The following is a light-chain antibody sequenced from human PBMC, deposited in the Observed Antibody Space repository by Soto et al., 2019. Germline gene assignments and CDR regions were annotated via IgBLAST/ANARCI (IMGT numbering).Light chain of an antibody. CDR2: RNN. CDR3: AAWDDTLGGHYV. V-gene: IGLV1-47*01. J-gene: IGLJ1*01. CDR1: SSNIGSNY. Sequence: QSVLTQPPSASGTPGLRVTISCSGSSSNIGSNYVSWYQQLPGTAPKLLIYRNNQRPSVVPDRLSGSKSCTSASLAISGLRSEDEADYYCAAWDDTLGGHYVFGTGTKLTVL.